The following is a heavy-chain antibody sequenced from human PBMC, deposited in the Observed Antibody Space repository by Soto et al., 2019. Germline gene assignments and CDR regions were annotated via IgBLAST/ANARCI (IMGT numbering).Heavy chain of an antibody. J-gene: IGHJ4*02. Sequence: QVQLQESGPGLVKPSETLSLTCTVSGGSVSSGSYYWSWIRQPPGKGLEWIGYIYYSGNTNYNPSLKSRVTRSVDTSKNQFSLNLSSVTAADTAVYYCARGQQWLAFFDYWGQGTLVTVSS. CDR3: ARGQQWLAFFDY. CDR2: IYYSGNT. CDR1: GGSVSSGSYY. D-gene: IGHD6-19*01. V-gene: IGHV4-61*01.